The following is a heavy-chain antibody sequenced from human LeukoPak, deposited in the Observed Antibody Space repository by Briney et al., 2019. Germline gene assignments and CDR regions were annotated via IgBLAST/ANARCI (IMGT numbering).Heavy chain of an antibody. CDR1: GFTFSSYA. D-gene: IGHD3-10*01. Sequence: GGSLRLSCAASGFTFSSYAMSWVRQAPGKGLEWVSSISGSGGSTYYADSVKGRFTISRDNSKNTLYLQMNSLRAEDTAVYYCARDLDYYGSGPFGYWGQGTLVTVSS. CDR2: ISGSGGST. CDR3: ARDLDYYGSGPFGY. J-gene: IGHJ4*02. V-gene: IGHV3-23*01.